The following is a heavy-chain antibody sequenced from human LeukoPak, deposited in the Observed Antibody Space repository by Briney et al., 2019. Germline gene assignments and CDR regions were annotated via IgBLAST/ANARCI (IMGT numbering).Heavy chain of an antibody. J-gene: IGHJ4*02. V-gene: IGHV3-74*01. D-gene: IGHD1-26*01. CDR3: ASLSGSCRSDY. Sequence: GGSLRLSCAASGFTFSSYWMHWVRQAPGKGLVWVSHINSDGSSTTYADSVKGRFTISRDNAKNTLFLQMNSLRAEDTAVYFCASLSGSCRSDYWGRGTLVTVSS. CDR2: INSDGSST. CDR1: GFTFSSYW.